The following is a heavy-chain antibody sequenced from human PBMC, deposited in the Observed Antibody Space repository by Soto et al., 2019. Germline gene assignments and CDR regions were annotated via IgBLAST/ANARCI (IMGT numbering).Heavy chain of an antibody. J-gene: IGHJ6*02. CDR1: GFTSIRHW. D-gene: IGHD3-3*01. Sequence: GRSLRLSCAASGFTSIRHWMNWVHQASGKGLEWEANINTGGSEKYSVGSVKGRFTISRDNAKNSLYLQMNSLRAEDTAVYYCARDNLFNDFWSGYQGGSFYGMDVWGQGTTVTVSS. CDR2: INTGGSEK. CDR3: ARDNLFNDFWSGYQGGSFYGMDV. V-gene: IGHV3-7*03.